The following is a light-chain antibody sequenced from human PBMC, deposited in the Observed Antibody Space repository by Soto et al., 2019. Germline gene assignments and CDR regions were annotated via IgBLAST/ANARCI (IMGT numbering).Light chain of an antibody. Sequence: EIVLTQSPDTLSLSPGDRATLSCRTSQSIGSYLAWYQQKPGQAPRLLIDDASNRATGMPARFSGSGSGTDFTLTISSLESEDFAVYFCQHRSNSPPTWTFGQGIKVEIK. CDR3: QHRSNSPPTWT. CDR1: QSIGSY. CDR2: DAS. J-gene: IGKJ1*01. V-gene: IGKV3-11*01.